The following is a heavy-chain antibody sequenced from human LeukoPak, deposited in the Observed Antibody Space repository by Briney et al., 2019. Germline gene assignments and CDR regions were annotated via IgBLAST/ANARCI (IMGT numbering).Heavy chain of an antibody. J-gene: IGHJ3*01. CDR2: IRVHNGDT. CDR3: ARDRYDVGVAFDF. D-gene: IGHD3-9*01. Sequence: ASVKVSCKASGYMFAVFGITWVRQAPGQGLEWMGSIRVHNGDTNYAQKFQGRLTMTTDTSATTAYMELRSLKSDDTAVYHCARDRYDVGVAFDFWGQGTMVTVSS. CDR1: GYMFAVFG. V-gene: IGHV1-18*01.